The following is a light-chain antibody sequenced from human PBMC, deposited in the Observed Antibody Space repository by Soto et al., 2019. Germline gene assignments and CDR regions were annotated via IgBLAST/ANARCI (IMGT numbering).Light chain of an antibody. Sequence: VGDRVTITCRASQTISTWLAWYQHKPGKAPNLLIYDASTLMSGVPSRFSGSGSGTEFTLTISSLQPGDFATYYCQQSETYPLTFGQGTRLEIK. CDR2: DAS. CDR1: QTISTW. V-gene: IGKV1-5*01. J-gene: IGKJ5*01. CDR3: QQSETYPLT.